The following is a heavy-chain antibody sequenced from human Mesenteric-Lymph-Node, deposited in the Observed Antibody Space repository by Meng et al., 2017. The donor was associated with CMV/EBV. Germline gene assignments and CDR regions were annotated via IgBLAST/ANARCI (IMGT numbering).Heavy chain of an antibody. D-gene: IGHD2-15*01. CDR2: INSDGST. Sequence: SCAASGFTFSSYWMHWVRQAPGKGLVWVSRINSDGSTYYADSVKGRFTISRDNAKNTLYLQMNSLRAEDTAVYYCARGSYALSNTPDYWGQGTLVTVSS. V-gene: IGHV3-74*01. J-gene: IGHJ4*02. CDR3: ARGSYALSNTPDY. CDR1: GFTFSSYW.